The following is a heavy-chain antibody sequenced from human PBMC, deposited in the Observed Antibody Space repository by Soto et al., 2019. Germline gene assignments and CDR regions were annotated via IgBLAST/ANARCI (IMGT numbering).Heavy chain of an antibody. CDR2: ISGSGGST. V-gene: IGHV3-23*01. J-gene: IGHJ2*01. D-gene: IGHD3-10*01. CDR3: AKCTYGYWYFDL. Sequence: EVQLLESGGGLVQPGGSLRLSCAASGFTFSSYAMNWVRQAPGKGLEWVSGISGSGGSTYYADSVKGRFTISRDNSKNTLYLQMNRLRAEDTAVYYCAKCTYGYWYFDLWGRGTLVTVSS. CDR1: GFTFSSYA.